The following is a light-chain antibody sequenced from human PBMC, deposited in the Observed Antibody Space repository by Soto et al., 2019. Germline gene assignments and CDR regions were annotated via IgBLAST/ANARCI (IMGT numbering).Light chain of an antibody. Sequence: QLVLTQSPSASASLGASVKLTCTLSSEHSNYAITWLQQFPKKAPRYLVKINIDGSHNRGDGIPDRFSGSSSGAERYLIISSLQSEDEADYYCQTWGTGIVVFGRGTKLTVL. CDR3: QTWGTGIVV. CDR2: INIDGSH. CDR1: SEHSNYA. J-gene: IGLJ2*01. V-gene: IGLV4-69*01.